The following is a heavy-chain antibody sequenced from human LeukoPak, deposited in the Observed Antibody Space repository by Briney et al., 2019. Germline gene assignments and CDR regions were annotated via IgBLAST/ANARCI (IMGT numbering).Heavy chain of an antibody. D-gene: IGHD2/OR15-2a*01. Sequence: ASVKVSCKASGYTFTSYYMHWVRQAPGQGLEWMGIINPSGGSTSYAKKFQGRVTLTRDTSTSTLYMELSSVRSEDTAVYYCARDYNRGVFDIWGQGTMVTVSS. CDR1: GYTFTSYY. V-gene: IGHV1-46*01. CDR3: ARDYNRGVFDI. J-gene: IGHJ3*02. CDR2: INPSGGST.